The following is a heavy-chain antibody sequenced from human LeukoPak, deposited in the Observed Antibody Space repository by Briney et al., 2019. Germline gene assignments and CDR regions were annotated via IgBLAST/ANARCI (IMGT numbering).Heavy chain of an antibody. CDR3: ARHGAGAVVVVAADAFDI. D-gene: IGHD2-15*01. CDR2: ISSSSSYI. CDR1: GFTFSSYS. J-gene: IGHJ3*02. Sequence: GGSLRLSCAASGFTFSSYSMNWVRQAPGKGLEWVSSISSSSSYIYYADSVKGRFTISRDNAKNSLYLQMNSLRAGDTAVYYCARHGAGAVVVVAADAFDIWGQGTVVTVSS. V-gene: IGHV3-21*01.